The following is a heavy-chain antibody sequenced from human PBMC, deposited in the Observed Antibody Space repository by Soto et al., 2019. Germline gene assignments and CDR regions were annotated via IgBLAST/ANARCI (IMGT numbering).Heavy chain of an antibody. Sequence: SETLSLTCSISGGSVSPYYWSWIRRPPGKGLEWIGYIYDSVNTYYSPSLRSRVTISADMSKNQFSLNLRSVTAADTAVYYCARVDHRGYFAILTDYWGQGTLVTVSS. CDR2: IYDSVNT. D-gene: IGHD3-9*01. V-gene: IGHV4-59*02. CDR3: ARVDHRGYFAILTDY. CDR1: GGSVSPYY. J-gene: IGHJ4*02.